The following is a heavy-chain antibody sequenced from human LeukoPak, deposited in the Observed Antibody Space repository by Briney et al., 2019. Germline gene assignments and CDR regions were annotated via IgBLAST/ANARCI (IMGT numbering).Heavy chain of an antibody. Sequence: SETLSLTCTVSGGSISRYYWSWIRQPAGKGLEWIGHIYTSGSTNSNPSLKSRVTMSVDTSKNQFSLKLSFVTAADTAVYYCARVETGYCSGGSCYSDWFDPWGQGTLVTVSS. V-gene: IGHV4-4*07. CDR2: IYTSGST. CDR1: GGSISRYY. D-gene: IGHD2-15*01. J-gene: IGHJ5*02. CDR3: ARVETGYCSGGSCYSDWFDP.